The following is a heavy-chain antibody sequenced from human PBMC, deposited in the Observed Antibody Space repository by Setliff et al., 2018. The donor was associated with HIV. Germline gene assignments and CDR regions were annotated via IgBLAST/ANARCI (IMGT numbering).Heavy chain of an antibody. V-gene: IGHV3-30*01. D-gene: IGHD6-19*01. J-gene: IGHJ6*03. CDR3: VREGSVAGRYYYYMSL. CDR1: GFTFRTFA. CDR2: ISYDGSRT. Sequence: PGGSLRFSCEASGFTFRTFAMNWVRQAPGKGLEWVSVISYDGSRTSYADSVKGRFSISRDNSKNTLFLQLNSLRPEDTALYYCVREGSVAGRYYYYMSLWGKGTTVTVSS.